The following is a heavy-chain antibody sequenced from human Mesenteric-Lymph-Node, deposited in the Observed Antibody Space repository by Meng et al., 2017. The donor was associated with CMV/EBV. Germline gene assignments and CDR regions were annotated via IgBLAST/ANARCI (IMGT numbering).Heavy chain of an antibody. CDR3: ARDPTLGVVADTIFYYAMDV. CDR1: GYTFRSYG. CDR2: ISPYTGNT. V-gene: IGHV1-18*01. D-gene: IGHD2-2*02. Sequence: ASVKVSCKASGYTFRSYGISWVRQAPGQGLEWMGWISPYTGNTNYTQNVQGRVTMTTDTSTSTAYMELRSLRSDDTALYYCARDPTLGVVADTIFYYAMDVWGQGTTVTVSS. J-gene: IGHJ6*02.